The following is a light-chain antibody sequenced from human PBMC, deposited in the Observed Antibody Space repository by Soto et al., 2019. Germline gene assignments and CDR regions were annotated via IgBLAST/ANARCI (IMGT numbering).Light chain of an antibody. CDR1: ESVSIF. Sequence: DIQMTQSPSSLSASVGDGVTITCRASESVSIFLNWYQQKPGKAPHLLIIGASTLQEGVPSRFSGRGAGTEFTLTISSVHPEDFATYYCQQTHSAPRTFGQGTRLDIK. CDR2: GAS. CDR3: QQTHSAPRT. V-gene: IGKV1-39*01. J-gene: IGKJ1*01.